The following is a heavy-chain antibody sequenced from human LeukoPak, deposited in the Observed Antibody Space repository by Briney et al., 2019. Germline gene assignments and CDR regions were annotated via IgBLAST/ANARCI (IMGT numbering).Heavy chain of an antibody. J-gene: IGHJ4*02. CDR2: IYYSGNT. CDR1: GGSISSSSYY. CDR3: ARHRGYSFGRTFLLGDFLDY. V-gene: IGHV4-39*01. D-gene: IGHD5-18*01. Sequence: SETLSLTCTVSGGSISSSSYYWGWIRQPPGKGLEWIGSIYYSGNTYYNPSLKSRVTISVDTSKNQFSLKLSPVTAADTAVYYCARHRGYSFGRTFLLGDFLDYWGQGTLVTVSS.